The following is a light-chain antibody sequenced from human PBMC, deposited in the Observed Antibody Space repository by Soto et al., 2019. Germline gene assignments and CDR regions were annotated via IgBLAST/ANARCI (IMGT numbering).Light chain of an antibody. CDR2: DNN. J-gene: IGLJ1*01. Sequence: QSALTQLPSVSAAPGQKVTISCSGSSSNIGNNYVSWYQQLPGTAPKLLIYDNNKRPSGIPDRFSGSKSGTSATLGITGLQTGDEADYYCGTWDSSLSAGVFGTGTKVTVL. CDR1: SSNIGNNY. V-gene: IGLV1-51*01. CDR3: GTWDSSLSAGV.